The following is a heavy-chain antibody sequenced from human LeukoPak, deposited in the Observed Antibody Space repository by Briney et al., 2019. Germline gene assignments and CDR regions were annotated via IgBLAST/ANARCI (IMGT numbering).Heavy chain of an antibody. Sequence: SSVKVPCKACLYTFTGYYMYLVRQAPGQGLEWIGWINPNIGGTNYAQKFQGRVTMNRDTSTSTAYMGLSRRRSDDTAVYSCARDLRVWFGETPDDYWGQGNLVTVSS. V-gene: IGHV1-2*02. CDR3: ARDLRVWFGETPDDY. CDR2: INPNIGGT. J-gene: IGHJ4*02. D-gene: IGHD3-10*01. CDR1: LYTFTGYY.